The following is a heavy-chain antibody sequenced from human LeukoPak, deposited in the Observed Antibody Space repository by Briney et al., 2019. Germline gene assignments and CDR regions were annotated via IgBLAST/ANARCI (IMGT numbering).Heavy chain of an antibody. D-gene: IGHD6-19*01. CDR1: GFTFSSYS. Sequence: GGSLRLSCAASGFTFSSYSMNWVRQAPGKGLEWVSSISSSSYIYYADSVKGRFTISRDNAKNSLYLQMNSLRAEDTALYYCAKEVHYSGWYRNFDYWGQGTLVTVSS. V-gene: IGHV3-21*04. CDR2: ISSSSYI. J-gene: IGHJ4*02. CDR3: AKEVHYSGWYRNFDY.